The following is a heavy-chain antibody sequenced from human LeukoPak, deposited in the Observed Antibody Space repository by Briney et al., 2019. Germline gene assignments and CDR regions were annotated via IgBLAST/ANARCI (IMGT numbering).Heavy chain of an antibody. V-gene: IGHV1-69*13. J-gene: IGHJ6*03. CDR2: IIPIFGTA. CDR1: GGTFSSYA. D-gene: IGHD4-11*01. Sequence: ASVKVSCKASGGTFSSYAISWVRQAPGQGLEWMGGIIPIFGTANYAQKFQGRVTITADESTSTAYMELSSLGSEDTAVYYCARAGYSNYRSYYYYYMDVWGKGTTVTVSS. CDR3: ARAGYSNYRSYYYYYMDV.